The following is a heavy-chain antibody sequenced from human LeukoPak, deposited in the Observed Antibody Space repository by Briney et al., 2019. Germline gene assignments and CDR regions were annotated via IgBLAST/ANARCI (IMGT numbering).Heavy chain of an antibody. Sequence: ASVKVSCKVSGYNVNELSVHWVRQAPGNGLEWMGGFDPEDGETVYAPKFQDRASMTADTSSNTAFLDLSSLHSEDTAIYYCATRGVVVVSAFYYHSLDLWGQGAALTVTS. J-gene: IGHJ6*02. CDR1: GYNVNELS. D-gene: IGHD2-15*01. V-gene: IGHV1-24*01. CDR3: ATRGVVVVSAFYYHSLDL. CDR2: FDPEDGET.